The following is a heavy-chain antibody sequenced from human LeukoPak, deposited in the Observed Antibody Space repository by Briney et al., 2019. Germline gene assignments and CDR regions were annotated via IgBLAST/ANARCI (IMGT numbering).Heavy chain of an antibody. V-gene: IGHV3-23*01. D-gene: IGHD2-21*02. J-gene: IGHJ6*03. CDR1: GFTFSSYG. CDR2: ISGSGGST. Sequence: GGSLRLSCAASGFTFSSYGMSWVRQAPGKGLEWVSAISGSGGSTYYADSVKGRFTISRDNSKNTLYLQMNSLRAEDTAVYYCAKDVYCGGDCYSSDYYYYYYMDVWGKGTTVTISS. CDR3: AKDVYCGGDCYSSDYYYYYYMDV.